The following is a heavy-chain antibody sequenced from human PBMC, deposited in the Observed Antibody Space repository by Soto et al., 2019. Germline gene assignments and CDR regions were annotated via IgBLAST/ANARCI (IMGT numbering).Heavy chain of an antibody. CDR3: ARGMYGDY. V-gene: IGHV1-18*01. CDR2: ISAHNGNT. Sequence: QSGAQVKKPGASVKVAFKASGYTFTSYGITWVRQAPGQGLEWMGWISAHNGNTDYAQKLQGGVILTRDTSTRTAYMELRSLRSDDRAVFYCARGMYGDYWGQGDLVTVSS. D-gene: IGHD2-8*01. CDR1: GYTFTSYG. J-gene: IGHJ4*02.